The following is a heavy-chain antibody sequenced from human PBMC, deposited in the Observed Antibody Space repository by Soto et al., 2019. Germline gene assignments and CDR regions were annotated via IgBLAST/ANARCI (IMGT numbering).Heavy chain of an antibody. D-gene: IGHD2-15*01. CDR1: EGGDSFRSNNHY. Sequence: GKMRASETLSLTCTVSEGGDSFRSNNHYWVWIRQPPGKGLKGFGIIYYGGTTSYNPPLMPRVTIPADTPKNQFSRKVTSVPIADRVVYYCARRSHTNWPAYWGHETRVTVPP. CDR3: ARRSHTNWPAY. J-gene: IGHJ5*01. CDR2: IYYGGTT. V-gene: IGHV4-39*01.